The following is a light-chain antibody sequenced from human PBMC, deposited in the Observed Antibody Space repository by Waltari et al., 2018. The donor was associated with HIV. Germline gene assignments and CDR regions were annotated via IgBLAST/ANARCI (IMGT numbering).Light chain of an antibody. CDR3: QHRSNWPIT. CDR2: GAS. V-gene: IGKV3-11*01. J-gene: IGKJ5*01. Sequence: VLTQSPASLVLSPGERATLSCRASQSVSNYLAWYQQKPGQAPRLLIYGASSRATGIPARFSGSGSGTDFTLTSSSLEPGDFAVYYCQHRSNWPITFGQGTRLEIK. CDR1: QSVSNY.